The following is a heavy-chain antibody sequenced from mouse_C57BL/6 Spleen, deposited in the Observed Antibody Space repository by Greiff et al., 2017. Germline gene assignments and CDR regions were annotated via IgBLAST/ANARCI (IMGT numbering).Heavy chain of an antibody. Sequence: QVQLQQSGPGLVQPSQSLSITCTVSGFSLTSYGVHWVRQSPGKGLEWLGVIWRGGSTDYNAAFMSRLSITKDNSKSQVFFKMNRLQADDTAIYYCAKIGDYADVPFAYWGQGTLVTVSA. CDR3: AKIGDYADVPFAY. CDR2: IWRGGST. J-gene: IGHJ3*01. D-gene: IGHD2-4*01. CDR1: GFSLTSYG. V-gene: IGHV2-5*01.